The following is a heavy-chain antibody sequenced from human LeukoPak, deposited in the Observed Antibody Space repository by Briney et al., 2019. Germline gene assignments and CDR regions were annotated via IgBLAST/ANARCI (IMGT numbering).Heavy chain of an antibody. CDR2: INPSGGST. CDR1: GYTFTSYY. Sequence: ASVKVSCKASGYTFTSYYMHWVRQAPGQGLEWMGIINPSGGSTSYAQKFQGRVTMTRDMSTSTAYMELRSLRSEDTAVYYCASITMIRDYWGQGTLVTVSS. J-gene: IGHJ4*02. D-gene: IGHD3-22*01. V-gene: IGHV1-46*01. CDR3: ASITMIRDY.